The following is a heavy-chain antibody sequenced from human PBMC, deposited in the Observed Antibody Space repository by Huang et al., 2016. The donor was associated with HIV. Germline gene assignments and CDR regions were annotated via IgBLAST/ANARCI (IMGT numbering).Heavy chain of an antibody. CDR3: ARGKFDLLTGWEDTYYFYR. J-gene: IGHJ4*02. CDR2: IKGFGDII. D-gene: IGHD3-9*01. V-gene: IGHV3-48*03. Sequence: EEQLVESGGGLVKPGGSLRLSCAASGFSFSVFGMNWVRQASGRGVELSSFIKGFGDIIYYADAAKGRFTISRDNAKNTVYLQMNRLRAADTGIYFCARGKFDLLTGWEDTYYFYRWGQGALVTVSS. CDR1: GFSFSVFG.